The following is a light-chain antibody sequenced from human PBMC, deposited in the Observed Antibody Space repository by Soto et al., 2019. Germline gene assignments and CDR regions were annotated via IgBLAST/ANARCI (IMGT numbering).Light chain of an antibody. CDR3: QQYVHWPPGA. CDR2: DTS. Sequence: EIVVTQSPATLYVSQGERVTLSCRASQSVSSSLAWYQQRPGQAPRLLIYDTSTRAAGIAARFSGSGSGTEFTLTISSLQSEDSAVYYCQQYVHWPPGAFGQGTTVEIK. V-gene: IGKV3-15*01. CDR1: QSVSSS. J-gene: IGKJ1*01.